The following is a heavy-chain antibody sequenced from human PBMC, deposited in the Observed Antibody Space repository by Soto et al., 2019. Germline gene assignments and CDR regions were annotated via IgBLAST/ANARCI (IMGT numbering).Heavy chain of an antibody. V-gene: IGHV1-69*02. D-gene: IGHD6-6*01. Sequence: QVQLVQSGAEVKKPGSSVKVSCKASGGTFSSYTISWVRQAPGQGLEWMGRIIPILGIANYAQKFQGRVTITADKSTSTAYMELSSLRSKDTAVYYCARGVAARPGYYYYMDVWGKGTTVTVSS. CDR3: ARGVAARPGYYYYMDV. CDR1: GGTFSSYT. J-gene: IGHJ6*03. CDR2: IIPILGIA.